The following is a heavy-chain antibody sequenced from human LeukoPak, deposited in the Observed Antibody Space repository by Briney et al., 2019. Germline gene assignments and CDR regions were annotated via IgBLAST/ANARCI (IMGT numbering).Heavy chain of an antibody. V-gene: IGHV3-13*01. Sequence: GGSLRLSCAASGFTFSSYDMHWVRQATGKGLEWVSAIGTAGDTYYPGSVKGRFTISRDNSKNTLYLQMNSLRAEDTAVYYCAKNGDRGAYCSGGTCYPYYYYYMDVWGKGTTVTISS. CDR2: IGTAGDT. J-gene: IGHJ6*03. D-gene: IGHD2-15*01. CDR3: AKNGDRGAYCSGGTCYPYYYYYMDV. CDR1: GFTFSSYD.